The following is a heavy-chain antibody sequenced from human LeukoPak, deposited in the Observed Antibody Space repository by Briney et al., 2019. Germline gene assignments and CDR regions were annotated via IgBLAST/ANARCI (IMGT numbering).Heavy chain of an antibody. V-gene: IGHV3-9*01. Sequence: GGSLRLSCAAYGFTFDDYAMHWVRQAPGKGLEWVSGISWNSGSIGYADSVKGRFTISRDNAKNSLYLQMNSLRAEDTALYYCAKDLFHNYYGSGSYSPYYYYGMDVWGQGTTVTVSS. CDR1: GFTFDDYA. CDR3: AKDLFHNYYGSGSYSPYYYYGMDV. CDR2: ISWNSGSI. J-gene: IGHJ6*02. D-gene: IGHD3-10*01.